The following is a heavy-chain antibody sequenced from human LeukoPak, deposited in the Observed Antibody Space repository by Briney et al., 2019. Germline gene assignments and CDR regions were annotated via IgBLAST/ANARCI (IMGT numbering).Heavy chain of an antibody. CDR1: GFTFEDYA. V-gene: IGHV3-9*01. J-gene: IGHJ3*02. Sequence: PGGSLRLSCVAFGFTFEDYAIHWVRQAPGKGLEWVSGITWNSGSTGYADSVKGRFTISRDDAKNSLYLQMNSLRAEDTAVYYCARVSILIVPYYAFDIWGQGTMVTVSS. CDR2: ITWNSGST. CDR3: ARVSILIVPYYAFDI. D-gene: IGHD2/OR15-2a*01.